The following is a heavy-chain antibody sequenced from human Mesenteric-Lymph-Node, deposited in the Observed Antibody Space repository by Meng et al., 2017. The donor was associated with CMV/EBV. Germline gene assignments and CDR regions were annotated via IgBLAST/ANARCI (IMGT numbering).Heavy chain of an antibody. V-gene: IGHV1-69*05. J-gene: IGHJ4*02. Sequence: SVKVSCKASGGTFSSYAISWVRQAPGQGLEWMGGIIPFFGTANYAQKFQGRVTITTDESTSTAYMELSSLRSEDTAVYYCAKGANWGSTDFDYWGQGTLVTVSS. CDR2: IIPFFGTA. D-gene: IGHD7-27*01. CDR3: AKGANWGSTDFDY. CDR1: GGTFSSYA.